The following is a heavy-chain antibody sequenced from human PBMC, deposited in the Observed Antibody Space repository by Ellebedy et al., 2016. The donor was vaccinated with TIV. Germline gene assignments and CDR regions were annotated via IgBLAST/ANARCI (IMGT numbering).Heavy chain of an antibody. CDR2: INAGNGNT. J-gene: IGHJ6*02. V-gene: IGHV1-3*01. CDR3: AYSTGTAYYYAMDV. D-gene: IGHD1-1*01. CDR1: GYTFTSYA. Sequence: AASVKVSCKASGYTFTSYAMRWVRQAPGQRLEWMGWINAGNGNTKYSQKFQGRVTITRDTSASTAYMELSSLRSEDTAVYYCAYSTGTAYYYAMDVWGQGTTVTVSS.